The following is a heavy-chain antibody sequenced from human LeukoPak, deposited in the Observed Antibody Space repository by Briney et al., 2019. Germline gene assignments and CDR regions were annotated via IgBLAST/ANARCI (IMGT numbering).Heavy chain of an antibody. CDR1: GYSINNYY. Sequence: SETLSLTCTVSGYSINNYYWSWIRQPPGKGLEWIGYIYYSGSTNYNPSLKSRVTISVDTSKNQFSLKLSSVTAADTAVYYCARLYSSSSDYGMDVWGQGTTVTVSS. D-gene: IGHD6-6*01. CDR3: ARLYSSSSDYGMDV. V-gene: IGHV4-59*08. CDR2: IYYSGST. J-gene: IGHJ6*02.